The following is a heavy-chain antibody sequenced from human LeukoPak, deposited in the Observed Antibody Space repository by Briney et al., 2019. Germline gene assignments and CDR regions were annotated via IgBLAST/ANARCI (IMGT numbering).Heavy chain of an antibody. CDR2: IKQDGTDK. CDR1: GFRFSSYW. V-gene: IGHV3-7*01. Sequence: GGSLRLSCAASGFRFSSYWMTWVRQAPGKGLEWVANIKQDGTDKYYVESVRGRFTISRDNAKNSLYLQMNSLRAEDTAVYYCGGSGYFSRFDYWGQGTLVTVSS. J-gene: IGHJ4*02. D-gene: IGHD3-22*01. CDR3: GGSGYFSRFDY.